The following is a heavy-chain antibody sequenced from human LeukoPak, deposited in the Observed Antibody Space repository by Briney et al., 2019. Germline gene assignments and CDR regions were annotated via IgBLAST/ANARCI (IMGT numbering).Heavy chain of an antibody. V-gene: IGHV3-33*01. J-gene: IGHJ4*02. CDR1: GFTFSSYD. D-gene: IGHD3-10*01. Sequence: PGGSLRLSCAASGFTFSSYDMHWVRQAPGKGLGWVAVIWYDGSNKYYADSVKGRFTISRDNSKNTLYLQMNSLRAEDTAVYYCARDASGSYELDYWGQGTLVTVSS. CDR2: IWYDGSNK. CDR3: ARDASGSYELDY.